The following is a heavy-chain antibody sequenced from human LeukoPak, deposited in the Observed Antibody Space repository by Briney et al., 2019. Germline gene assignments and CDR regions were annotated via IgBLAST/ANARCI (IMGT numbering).Heavy chain of an antibody. CDR1: GFTFSDYY. V-gene: IGHV3-11*01. J-gene: IGHJ4*02. CDR2: ISSSGSTI. CDR3: AKDILWFGELSSIVNDY. D-gene: IGHD3-10*01. Sequence: PGGSLRLSCAASGFTFSDYYMSWIRQAPGKGLEWVSYISSSGSTIYYADSVKGRFTISRDNAKNTLYLQMNSLRAEDTAVYYCAKDILWFGELSSIVNDYWGQGTLVTVSS.